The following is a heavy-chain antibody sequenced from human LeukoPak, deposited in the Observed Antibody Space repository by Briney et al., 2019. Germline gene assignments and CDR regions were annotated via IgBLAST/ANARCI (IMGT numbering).Heavy chain of an antibody. CDR1: GGSISSGSYY. V-gene: IGHV4-61*02. J-gene: IGHJ4*02. CDR2: IYTSGST. CDR3: AREGARGYCSSTSCFNDY. Sequence: SQTLSLTCTVSGGSISSGSYYWSWIRQPAGTGLEWIGRIYTSGSTNYNPSLKSRVTISVDTSKNQFSLKLSSVTAADTAVYYCAREGARGYCSSTSCFNDYWGQGTLVTVSS. D-gene: IGHD2-2*01.